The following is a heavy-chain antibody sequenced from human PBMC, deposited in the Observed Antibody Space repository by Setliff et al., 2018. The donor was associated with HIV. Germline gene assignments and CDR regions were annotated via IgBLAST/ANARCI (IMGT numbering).Heavy chain of an antibody. Sequence: GGSLRLSCVASGFNIRNYWMHWVRQLPGKELVWVSRVNSEGFKTNYADSVRGRFTISRDNGKNTLFLQMSSLRADDTGVYFCARDASDTYTYDDDDLDVWGQGTVVTVSS. CDR1: GFNIRNYW. CDR3: ARDASDTYTYDDDDLDV. D-gene: IGHD2-2*02. V-gene: IGHV3-74*01. CDR2: VNSEGFKT. J-gene: IGHJ3*01.